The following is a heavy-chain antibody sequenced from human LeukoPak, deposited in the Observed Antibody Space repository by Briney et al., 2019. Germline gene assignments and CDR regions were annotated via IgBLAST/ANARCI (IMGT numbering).Heavy chain of an antibody. Sequence: SGGSLRLSCAASGFTLSSHNMHWVRQAPGKGLEWVAFISYDGSSKYYADSFKGRFTISRDNSENTLYLQMNSLRAEDTAVYYCARGLSGSYTFDYWGQGTLVTVSS. CDR2: ISYDGSSK. CDR1: GFTLSSHN. V-gene: IGHV3-30-3*01. CDR3: ARGLSGSYTFDY. J-gene: IGHJ4*02. D-gene: IGHD1-26*01.